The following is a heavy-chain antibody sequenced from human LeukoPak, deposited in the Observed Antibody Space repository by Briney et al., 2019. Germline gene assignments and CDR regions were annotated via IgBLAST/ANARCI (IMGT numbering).Heavy chain of an antibody. CDR1: GYTFTRYG. CDR3: ASRSGQLPYYFDY. J-gene: IGHJ4*02. Sequence: GASVKVSCKASGYTFTRYGITWVRQAPGQGLEWMGWINVYNGDTNYAQKLQGRVAMTTDTSTSTTYMELRSLRSDDRAVYYCASRSGQLPYYFDYWGQGTLVTVSS. V-gene: IGHV1-18*01. CDR2: INVYNGDT. D-gene: IGHD2-2*01.